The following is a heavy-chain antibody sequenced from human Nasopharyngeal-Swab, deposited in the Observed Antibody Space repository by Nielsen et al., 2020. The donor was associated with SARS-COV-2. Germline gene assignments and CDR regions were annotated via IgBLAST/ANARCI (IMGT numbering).Heavy chain of an antibody. CDR1: GFTFSLYW. J-gene: IGHJ4*02. CDR2: IKQDGYEK. Sequence: GESLKISCAASGFTFSLYWMSWVRQAPGKGLEWVAHIKQDGYEKYYVDSVKGRFIISRDNANSYLQMNSLRAEDTAVYYCARDSNDYGDYLPLDYWGQGTLVTVSS. CDR3: ARDSNDYGDYLPLDY. V-gene: IGHV3-7*01. D-gene: IGHD4-17*01.